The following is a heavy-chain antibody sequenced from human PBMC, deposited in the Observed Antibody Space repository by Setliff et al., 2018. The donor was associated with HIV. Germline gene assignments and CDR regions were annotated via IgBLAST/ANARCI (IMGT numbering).Heavy chain of an antibody. D-gene: IGHD3-3*01. Sequence: PSETLSLTCAVYGGSLSDYYWSWIRQPPGKGLEWLGEIHSSGNTNYSPSLKGRVTISVDTPKNQYSLNLKSVTAADTAVYCCARVREGFLPYDAFEIWGQGTMVTVSS. J-gene: IGHJ3*02. CDR1: GGSLSDYY. V-gene: IGHV4-34*01. CDR2: IHSSGNT. CDR3: ARVREGFLPYDAFEI.